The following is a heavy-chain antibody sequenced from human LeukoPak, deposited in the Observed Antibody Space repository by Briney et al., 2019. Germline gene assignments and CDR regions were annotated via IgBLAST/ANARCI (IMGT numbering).Heavy chain of an antibody. Sequence: SVKVSCKASGGNFSSFALAWVRQAPGQGLEWMGRIIPNLGSVNYAQNFQGRLTLTADKSTSTGYMELSSLRSEDTAVYYCARAVDDILAGYYWGNWFDPWGQGTLVTVSS. V-gene: IGHV1-69*04. J-gene: IGHJ5*02. CDR3: ARAVDDILAGYYWGNWFDP. CDR2: IIPNLGSV. D-gene: IGHD3-9*01. CDR1: GGNFSSFA.